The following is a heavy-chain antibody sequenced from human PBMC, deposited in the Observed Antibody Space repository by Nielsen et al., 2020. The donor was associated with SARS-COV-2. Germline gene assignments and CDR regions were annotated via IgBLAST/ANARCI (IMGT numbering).Heavy chain of an antibody. V-gene: IGHV1-2*02. CDR1: GYTFTGYY. CDR2: INPNSGGT. J-gene: IGHJ4*02. Sequence: ASVKVSCKASGYTFTGYYMHWVRQAPGQGLEWMGWINPNSGGTNYAQKFQGRVTMTRNTSISTAYMELSSLRSEDTAVYYCGIGDYFDYWGQGTLVTVSS. CDR3: GIGDYFDY.